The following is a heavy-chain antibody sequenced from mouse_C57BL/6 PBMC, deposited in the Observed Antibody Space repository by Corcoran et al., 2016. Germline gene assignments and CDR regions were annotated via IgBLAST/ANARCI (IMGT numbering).Heavy chain of an antibody. CDR2: INIYSGVP. CDR1: GYTFTTFG. J-gene: IGHJ1*03. V-gene: IGHV9-3*01. D-gene: IGHD1-1*01. Sequence: QIQLVQSGPELKEPGETVKISCKASGYTFTTFGMCWVKQAPGKGLKWMGWINIYSGVPTYADDFKGRFAFSLETYASTVYSQINNLKNEDTATYFCERDYYGSSWYFDVWGTGTTVTFSS. CDR3: ERDYYGSSWYFDV.